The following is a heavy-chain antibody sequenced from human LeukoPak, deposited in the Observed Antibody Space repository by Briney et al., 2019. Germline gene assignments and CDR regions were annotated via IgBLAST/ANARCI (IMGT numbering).Heavy chain of an antibody. V-gene: IGHV1-69*01. CDR3: ARVTMVRGAKGYYYGMDV. D-gene: IGHD3-10*01. Sequence: SVKVPCKASGGTFSSYAISWVRQAPGQGLEWMGGIIPIFGTANYAQKFQGRVTITAVESTSTAYMELSSLRSEDTAVYYCARVTMVRGAKGYYYGMDVWGKGTTVTVSS. CDR2: IIPIFGTA. CDR1: GGTFSSYA. J-gene: IGHJ6*04.